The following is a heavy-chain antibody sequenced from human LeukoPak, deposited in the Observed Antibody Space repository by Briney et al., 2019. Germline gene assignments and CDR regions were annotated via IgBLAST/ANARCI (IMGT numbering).Heavy chain of an antibody. D-gene: IGHD6-13*01. CDR3: ARQSFPGYSTSWYDY. J-gene: IGHJ4*02. Sequence: SETLSLTCTVSGGSISSYYWSWIRQPPGKGLEWIGYIYYSGSTNYNPSLKSRVTISVDTSKNQFSLNLNSVTAADTAVYCCARQSFPGYSTSWYDYWGQGTLVTVSS. CDR1: GGSISSYY. CDR2: IYYSGST. V-gene: IGHV4-59*01.